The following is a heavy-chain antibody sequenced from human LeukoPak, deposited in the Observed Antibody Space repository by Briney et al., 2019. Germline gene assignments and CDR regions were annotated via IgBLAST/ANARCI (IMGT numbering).Heavy chain of an antibody. D-gene: IGHD2-2*01. V-gene: IGHV4-59*08. CDR3: ARLSKDTVVLPAAMAHYFDY. Sequence: SETLSLTCTVSGGSISGYYWSWIRQPPGKGLQFIGYIHYTGSTNYNPSLESRVTLSVDTSKNQFSLKLRSVIAADTAVYYCARLSKDTVVLPAAMAHYFDYWGQGTLVTVYS. CDR2: IHYTGST. J-gene: IGHJ4*02. CDR1: GGSISGYY.